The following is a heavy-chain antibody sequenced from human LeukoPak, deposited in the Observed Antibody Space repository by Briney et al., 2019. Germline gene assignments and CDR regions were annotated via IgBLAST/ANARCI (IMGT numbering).Heavy chain of an antibody. CDR3: AKDSGCQLLGLSDY. CDR2: ISGSGGST. J-gene: IGHJ4*02. V-gene: IGHV3-23*01. D-gene: IGHD2-2*01. Sequence: GGSLRLSCAASGFTFSSYAMSWVRQAPGKGLEWVSAISGSGGSTYYADSVKGRFTISRDNSKNTLYLQMNSLRAEDTAVYYCAKDSGCQLLGLSDYWGQGTLVTVSS. CDR1: GFTFSSYA.